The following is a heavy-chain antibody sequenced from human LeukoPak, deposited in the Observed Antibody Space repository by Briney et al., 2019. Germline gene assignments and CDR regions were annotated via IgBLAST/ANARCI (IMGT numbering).Heavy chain of an antibody. CDR3: ARGGFPQVPNNWFDP. Sequence: GASVTVSFTASGYTFTIYYMHWVRQAPGQGLEWMGLINPSGGSTSYAQKFQGRVTITRDTSTGTVYMELSSLRSEDTAVYYCARGGFPQVPNNWFDPWGQGTLVTVSS. J-gene: IGHJ5*02. V-gene: IGHV1-46*01. CDR1: GYTFTIYY. CDR2: INPSGGST.